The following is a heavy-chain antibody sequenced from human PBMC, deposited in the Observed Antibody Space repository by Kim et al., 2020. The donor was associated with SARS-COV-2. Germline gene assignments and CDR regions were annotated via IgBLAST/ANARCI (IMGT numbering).Heavy chain of an antibody. V-gene: IGHV3-23*01. J-gene: IGHJ4*02. CDR1: GFTFSSFA. CDR2: ISGRGSNT. CDR3: AKDPCTITSCFVDH. D-gene: IGHD2-2*01. Sequence: GGSLRLSCAVSGFTFSSFAMSWVRQAPGKGLEWVSVISGRGSNTHYEDSVKGRFTFSRDNAKNTLYLQMNSLRAEDTAVYYCAKDPCTITSCFVDHWGQGISVTISS.